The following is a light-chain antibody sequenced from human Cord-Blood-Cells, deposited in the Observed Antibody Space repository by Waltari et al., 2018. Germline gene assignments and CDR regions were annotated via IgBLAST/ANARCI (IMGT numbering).Light chain of an antibody. V-gene: IGKV3-11*01. Sequence: SGSPGQSVTISCRASQSVSSYLAWYQQKPGQAPRLLIYDASNRATGIPARFSGSGSGTDFTLTISSLEPEDFAVYYCQQRSNFYTFGQGTKLEIK. CDR2: DAS. CDR1: QSVSSY. J-gene: IGKJ2*01. CDR3: QQRSNFYT.